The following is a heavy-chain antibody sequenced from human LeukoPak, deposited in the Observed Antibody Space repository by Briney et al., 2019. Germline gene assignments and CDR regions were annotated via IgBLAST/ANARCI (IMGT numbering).Heavy chain of an antibody. J-gene: IGHJ4*02. CDR2: TSGNGVKT. D-gene: IGHD6-19*01. CDR3: AKDAGWPFDY. CDR1: GFIFSTYA. Sequence: GGPLRLSCAASGFIFSTYALSWVRQAPGKGLEWVSATSGNGVKTYYADSVKGRFTISRDNSKNTLYLQMNSLRAEDTAVYYCAKDAGWPFDYWGQGTLVTVSS. V-gene: IGHV3-23*01.